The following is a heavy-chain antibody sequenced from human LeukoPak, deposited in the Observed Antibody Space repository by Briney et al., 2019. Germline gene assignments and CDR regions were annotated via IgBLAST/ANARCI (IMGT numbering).Heavy chain of an antibody. CDR2: IYPHDSDT. CDR1: GYRFTSYW. CDR3: ARHAASLDY. Sequence: GESLKISCQGSGYRFTSYWIGWLRQVPGKGLEWMGIIYPHDSDTRYDPSFQGQVAFSADKSISTAYLQWNSLEASDTAIYYCARHAASLDYWGQGTPVTVSS. V-gene: IGHV5-51*01. J-gene: IGHJ4*02. D-gene: IGHD6-25*01.